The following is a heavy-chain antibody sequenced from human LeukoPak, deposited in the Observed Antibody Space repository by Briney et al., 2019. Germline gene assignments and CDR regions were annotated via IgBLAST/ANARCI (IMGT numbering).Heavy chain of an antibody. Sequence: SETLSLTCTVSGGSINGYYWSWIRQPPGKGLEWIGYSYYSGSTRYNPSLESRVTISVDTSKNQFSLKLSSVTAADTAVYYCARVIAVAGTLYWGQGTLVTVSS. D-gene: IGHD6-19*01. V-gene: IGHV4-59*08. CDR2: SYYSGST. J-gene: IGHJ4*02. CDR1: GGSINGYY. CDR3: ARVIAVAGTLY.